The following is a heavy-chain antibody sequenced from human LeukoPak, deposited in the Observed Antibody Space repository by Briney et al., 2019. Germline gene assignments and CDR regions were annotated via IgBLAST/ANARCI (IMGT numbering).Heavy chain of an antibody. V-gene: IGHV3-21*06. J-gene: IGHJ4*02. Sequence: GGSLRLSCAASAFTFSSYSMNWVRQAPGKGLEWVSSISGSSSYIYYADSLKGRFTISRDNAKNSLYLQMNSLRAEDTAVYYCARADSNIAARRIGFDYWDQGTLVTVSS. CDR1: AFTFSSYS. CDR2: ISGSSSYI. D-gene: IGHD6-6*01. CDR3: ARADSNIAARRIGFDY.